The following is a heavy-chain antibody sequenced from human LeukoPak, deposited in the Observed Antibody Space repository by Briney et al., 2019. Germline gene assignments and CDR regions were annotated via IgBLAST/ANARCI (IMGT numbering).Heavy chain of an antibody. CDR1: GFTFSSYG. V-gene: IGHV3-30*02. D-gene: IGHD3-22*01. CDR2: IRYDGSNK. Sequence: GGSLRLSCAASGFTFSSYGMHWVRQAPGKGLEWVAFIRYDGSNKYYADSVKGRFTISRDNSKNTLYLQMNSLRAEDTAVYYCAKEAYDSSGYYYVQGDYFDYWGQGTLVTVSS. J-gene: IGHJ4*02. CDR3: AKEAYDSSGYYYVQGDYFDY.